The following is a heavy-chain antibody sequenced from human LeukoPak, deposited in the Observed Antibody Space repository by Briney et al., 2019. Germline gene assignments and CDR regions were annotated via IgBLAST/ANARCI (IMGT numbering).Heavy chain of an antibody. Sequence: GGSLRLSCAASGFNVSNNYMNWVRQAPGKGLEWVSVIFSSGPTYYADSVKGRFTISRDNSKNTLYLQMNSLRPEDTAVYYCARQPFGPVATFDPWGQGTPVTVSS. CDR1: GFNVSNNY. J-gene: IGHJ5*02. D-gene: IGHD3/OR15-3a*01. V-gene: IGHV3-53*01. CDR2: IFSSGPT. CDR3: ARQPFGPVATFDP.